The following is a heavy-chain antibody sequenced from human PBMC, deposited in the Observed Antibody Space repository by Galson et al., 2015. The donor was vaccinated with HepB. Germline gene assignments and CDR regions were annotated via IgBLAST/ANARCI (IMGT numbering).Heavy chain of an antibody. CDR2: MSYDGTYK. J-gene: IGHJ4*02. V-gene: IGHV3-30*18. CDR1: GFTFSTYG. CDR3: AKNEGGSWGGHFDN. D-gene: IGHD3-16*01. Sequence: SLRLSCAASGFTFSTYGMHWVRQAPGKGLEWVAFMSYDGTYKYYIDSVKGRFTISRDNSKNTLYLQMNSLRVEDTAVYYCAKNEGGSWGGHFDNWGQGTLVTVSS.